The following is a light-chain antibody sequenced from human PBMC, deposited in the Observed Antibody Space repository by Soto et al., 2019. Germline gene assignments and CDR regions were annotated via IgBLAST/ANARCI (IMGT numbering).Light chain of an antibody. CDR3: QHYGRSAYT. CDR1: QSVSSNY. J-gene: IGKJ2*01. Sequence: EIVLTQSPGTLSLSPGERATLSCRASQSVSSNYLAWYQQKPGQAPRLLIYGASSRATGIPDRFSGSGSGTEFTLTISRLEPEDFAVYYCQHYGRSAYTFGQGTKLEIK. V-gene: IGKV3-20*01. CDR2: GAS.